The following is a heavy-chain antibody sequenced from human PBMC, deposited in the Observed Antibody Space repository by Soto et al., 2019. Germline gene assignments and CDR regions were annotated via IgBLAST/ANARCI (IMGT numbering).Heavy chain of an antibody. CDR1: GVSINDYY. J-gene: IGHJ4*02. D-gene: IGHD6-13*01. V-gene: IGHV4-59*13. CDR3: ARATLAAAKPQFDY. Sequence: SETLSLTCTVSGVSINDYYWTWIRQPPGKGLEWIGYLFYTGSTNYNPSLKSRVTISGDTSKNQFSLKLYSITPADTAVYYCARATLAAAKPQFDYWGQGILVTVSS. CDR2: LFYTGST.